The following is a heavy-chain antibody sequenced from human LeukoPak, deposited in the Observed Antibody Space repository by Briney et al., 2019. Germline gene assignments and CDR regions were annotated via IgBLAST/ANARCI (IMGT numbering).Heavy chain of an antibody. J-gene: IGHJ4*02. CDR2: IYYSGST. CDR3: ARGRGWWYYFDY. V-gene: IGHV4-59*11. D-gene: IGHD2-15*01. Sequence: PSETLSLTCTVSGGSISSHYWSWIRQPPGKGLEWIGYIYYSGSTNYNPSLKSRVTISVDTSKNQFSLKLSSVTAADTAVYYCARGRGWWYYFDYWGQGTLVTVSS. CDR1: GGSISSHY.